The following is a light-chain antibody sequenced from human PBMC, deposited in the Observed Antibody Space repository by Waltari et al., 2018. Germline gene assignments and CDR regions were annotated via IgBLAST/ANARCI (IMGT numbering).Light chain of an antibody. V-gene: IGKV3-15*01. Sequence: EILLTQSPDTLSVSPGERVTLSCRAGESIATNLAWYQQRPGQAPRLLIFHASPRATDIPAKFSGSGSGTEFTLTISSLQAEDFAVYYCQQYNNWPPSTFGQGTKVEFK. CDR1: ESIATN. CDR2: HAS. J-gene: IGKJ1*01. CDR3: QQYNNWPPST.